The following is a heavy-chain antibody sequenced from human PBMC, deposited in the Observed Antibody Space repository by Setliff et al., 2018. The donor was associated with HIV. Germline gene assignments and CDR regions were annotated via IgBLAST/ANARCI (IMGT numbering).Heavy chain of an antibody. CDR1: GYTFTSYY. V-gene: IGHV1-46*01. CDR3: AKAQWLLSHWGFDP. CDR2: VNPSTGRT. J-gene: IGHJ5*02. D-gene: IGHD3-3*01. Sequence: ASVKVSCKASGYTFTSYYLHWVRQAPGQGLEWLGTVNPSTGRTTYAQNFQGRVAMTRDSSTNTVYMEVSSLKSDDTAVYYCAKAQWLLSHWGFDPWGQGTLVTVSS.